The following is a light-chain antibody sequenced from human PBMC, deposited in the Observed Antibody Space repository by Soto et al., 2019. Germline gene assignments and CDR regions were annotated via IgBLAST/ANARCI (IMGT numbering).Light chain of an antibody. V-gene: IGKV1-39*01. CDR2: AAS. CDR1: QSISSY. J-gene: IGKJ1*01. CDR3: QQSYSIPWT. Sequence: DIQMTQSPSSLSASVGDRVTITCRASQSISSYLNWYQQKPGKAPKLLTYAASSLQSGVPSRFSGSGSGTDFTLTISSLQPEDFATYHCQQSYSIPWTFGQGTKVDIK.